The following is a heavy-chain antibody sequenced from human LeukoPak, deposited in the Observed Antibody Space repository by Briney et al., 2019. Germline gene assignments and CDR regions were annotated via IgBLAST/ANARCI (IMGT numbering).Heavy chain of an antibody. V-gene: IGHV1-8*01. CDR3: ARGPPEHPQGY. Sequence: ASVKVSCKASGYTFTSYDINRVRQATGQGLEWMGWMNPNSGNTGYAQKFQGRVTMTRDTSISTAYMELSTLRSEDTAVYYCARGPPEHPQGYWGQGTLVTVSS. D-gene: IGHD1-14*01. J-gene: IGHJ4*02. CDR2: MNPNSGNT. CDR1: GYTFTSYD.